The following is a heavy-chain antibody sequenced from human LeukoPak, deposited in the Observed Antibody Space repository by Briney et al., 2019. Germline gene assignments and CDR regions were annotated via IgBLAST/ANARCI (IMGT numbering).Heavy chain of an antibody. CDR1: GFTFSSYA. CDR2: ITYDGSNK. D-gene: IGHD3-10*01. V-gene: IGHV3-30*04. Sequence: GGSLRLSCAASGFTFSSYAMHWARHAPGKGLEWVAVITYDGSNKYYADSVKGRFTISRDNSKNTLYLQMNSLRAEDTAVYYCARGSGSYHDYWGQGTLVTVSS. J-gene: IGHJ4*02. CDR3: ARGSGSYHDY.